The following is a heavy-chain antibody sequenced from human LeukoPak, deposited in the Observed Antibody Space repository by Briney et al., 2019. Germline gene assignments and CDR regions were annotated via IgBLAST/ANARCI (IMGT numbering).Heavy chain of an antibody. CDR3: AKDGDIWGSSWYQIPYYFDY. CDR2: IRYDGSNK. Sequence: GGSLRLSCAASGFTFSSYGMHWVRQAPGKGLEWVAFIRYDGSNKYYADSVKGRFTISRDNSKNTLYLQMNSLRAEDTAVYYCAKDGDIWGSSWYQIPYYFDYWGQGTLVTVSS. V-gene: IGHV3-30*02. CDR1: GFTFSSYG. J-gene: IGHJ4*02. D-gene: IGHD6-13*01.